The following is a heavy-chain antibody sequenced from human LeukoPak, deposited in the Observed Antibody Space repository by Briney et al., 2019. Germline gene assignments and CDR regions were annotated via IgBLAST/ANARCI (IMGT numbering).Heavy chain of an antibody. CDR3: WTPGDDFDH. Sequence: PGGSLRLSCVASGFTLRRYWMHRVHQVPGKGLEWVSRINEDASTITYADSVKGRITISRDNAKNTLYRQMNSLRAEDTAVYFVWTPGDDFDHWGQGTLVTVSS. CDR2: INEDASTI. J-gene: IGHJ4*02. CDR1: GFTLRRYW. D-gene: IGHD3-16*01. V-gene: IGHV3-74*03.